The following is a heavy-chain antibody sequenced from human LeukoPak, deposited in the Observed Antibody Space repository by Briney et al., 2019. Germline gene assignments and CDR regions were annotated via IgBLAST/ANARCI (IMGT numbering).Heavy chain of an antibody. J-gene: IGHJ6*03. V-gene: IGHV4-34*01. CDR2: INHSGST. CDR3: ARDSSGYDLYYYYYMDV. Sequence: PSETLSLTCAVCGGSFSGYYWSWIRQPPGKGLEWIGEINHSGSTNYDPSLKSRVTISVDTSKNQFSLKLSSVTAADTAVYYCARDSSGYDLYYYYYMDVWGKGTTVTVSS. CDR1: GGSFSGYY. D-gene: IGHD3-22*01.